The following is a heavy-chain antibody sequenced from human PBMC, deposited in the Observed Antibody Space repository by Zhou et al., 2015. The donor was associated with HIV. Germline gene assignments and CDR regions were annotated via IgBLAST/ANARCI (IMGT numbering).Heavy chain of an antibody. J-gene: IGHJ1*01. CDR1: GGTFSSYA. V-gene: IGHV1-69*06. D-gene: IGHD4-17*01. CDR3: ARGFSHGDYEVFFKE. CDR2: ITPMFGTA. Sequence: QVQLVQSGAEVKKPGSSVKVSCKASGGTFSSYAISWVRQAPGQGLEWMGSITPMFGTADYARKFQGRVSITADTSTRTGYMELQSLRYEDTAVYYCARGFSHGDYEVFFKEWGQGTLITVSS.